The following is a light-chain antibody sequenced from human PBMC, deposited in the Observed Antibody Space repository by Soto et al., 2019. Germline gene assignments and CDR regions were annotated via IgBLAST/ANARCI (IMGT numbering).Light chain of an antibody. CDR2: GAS. CDR1: QTVNNN. J-gene: IGKJ4*01. CDR3: QHYNNWLGT. Sequence: VLTQAPATLSVSPGEGATLSCWASQTVNNNVAWYQRREGQVPKLLIYGASTRASGVPARFSGSGSGTEFTLTISSLQSEDFAVYYCQHYNNWLGTFGGGTKVDIK. V-gene: IGKV3-15*01.